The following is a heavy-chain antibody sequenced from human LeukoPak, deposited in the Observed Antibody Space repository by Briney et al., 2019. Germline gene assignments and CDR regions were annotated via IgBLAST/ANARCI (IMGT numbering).Heavy chain of an antibody. Sequence: PGGSLRLSCAASGFTVSSNYMSWVRQAPGKGLEGVSVIYSGGSTYYADSVKGRFTISRDNSENTLYLQMNSLRAEDTAVYYCARLDILTGYYFDYWGQGTLVTVSS. CDR2: IYSGGST. V-gene: IGHV3-53*01. J-gene: IGHJ4*02. CDR3: ARLDILTGYYFDY. CDR1: GFTVSSNY. D-gene: IGHD3-9*01.